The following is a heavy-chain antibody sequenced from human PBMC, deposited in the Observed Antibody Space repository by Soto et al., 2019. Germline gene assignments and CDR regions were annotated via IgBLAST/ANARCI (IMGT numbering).Heavy chain of an antibody. V-gene: IGHV1-2*02. D-gene: IGHD3-9*01. J-gene: IGHJ4*02. Sequence: QVQLVQSGADVKKPGAAVKVSCKASGYTFTDYYIHWVRQAPGQGLEWMGWINPNSGGTNYAQRFHGRVTLTRDTSSSTAYMEVSRLRSDHTAVYYCARGLYDLLAGFHYWWQGALVTVSS. CDR3: ARGLYDLLAGFHY. CDR1: GYTFTDYY. CDR2: INPNSGGT.